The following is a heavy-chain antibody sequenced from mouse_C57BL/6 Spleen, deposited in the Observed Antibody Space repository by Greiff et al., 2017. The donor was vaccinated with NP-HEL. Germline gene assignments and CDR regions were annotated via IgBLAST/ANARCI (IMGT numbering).Heavy chain of an antibody. Sequence: QVQLNESGPGLVAPSQSLSITCTVSGFSLTSYGVHWVRQPPGKGLEWLVVIWSDGSTTYNSALKSRLSISTDNSKSQVFLKMNSLQTDDTAMYYCARHPYYGSSYLYAMDYWGQGTSVTVSS. CDR1: GFSLTSYG. CDR2: IWSDGST. V-gene: IGHV2-6-1*01. J-gene: IGHJ4*01. CDR3: ARHPYYGSSYLYAMDY. D-gene: IGHD1-1*01.